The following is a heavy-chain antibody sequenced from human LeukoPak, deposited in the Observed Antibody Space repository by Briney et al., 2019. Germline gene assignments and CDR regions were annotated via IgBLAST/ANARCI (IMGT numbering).Heavy chain of an antibody. Sequence: SETLSLTCTVSGGSISSSSYCWGWIRQPPGKGLEWIGSIYYSGSTYYNPSLKSRVTISVDTSKNQFSLKLSSVTAADTAVYFCARGGVTTIAQYDYWGQGILVTVSS. V-gene: IGHV4-39*07. CDR2: IYYSGST. J-gene: IGHJ4*02. CDR1: GGSISSSSYC. CDR3: ARGGVTTIAQYDY. D-gene: IGHD5-12*01.